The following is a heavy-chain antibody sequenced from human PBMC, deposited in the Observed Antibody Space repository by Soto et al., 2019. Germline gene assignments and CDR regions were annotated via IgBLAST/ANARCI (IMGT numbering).Heavy chain of an antibody. J-gene: IGHJ4*02. V-gene: IGHV1-18*01. Sequence: QVQLVQSGAEVKKPGASVKVSCKASGYTFISYGISWVRQAPGQGLAWMGWISTFNGTTNYPQNVQGRVTMTTDTSTTTAYMELRTLKSADTAVYYCARDRVPKMSGYFPFDYWGQGTLVTVSS. CDR3: ARDRVPKMSGYFPFDY. CDR2: ISTFNGTT. CDR1: GYTFISYG. D-gene: IGHD3-3*01.